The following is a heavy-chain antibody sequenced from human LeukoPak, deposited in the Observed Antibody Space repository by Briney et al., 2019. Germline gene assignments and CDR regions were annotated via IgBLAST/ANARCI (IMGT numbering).Heavy chain of an antibody. V-gene: IGHV4-4*07. CDR3: ARDSRYYDFWSGYLDY. CDR2: ISTSGNT. Sequence: KPSETLPLTCSVSGGFISNYYWSWIRQPAGKGLEWIGRISTSGNTNYNPSLKSRVTMSVDTSKNQFFLNLNSVTAADTAVYYCARDSRYYDFWSGYLDYWGQRTLVTVSS. J-gene: IGHJ4*02. CDR1: GGFISNYY. D-gene: IGHD3-3*01.